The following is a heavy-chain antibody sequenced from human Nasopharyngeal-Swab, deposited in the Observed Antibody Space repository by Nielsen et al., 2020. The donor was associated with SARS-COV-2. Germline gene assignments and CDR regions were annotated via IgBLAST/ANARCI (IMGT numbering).Heavy chain of an antibody. V-gene: IGHV3-23*01. CDR3: VKDFTVHYFGLDTDYYAPLDS. Sequence: GGSLRLSCAASGFNFRNFAMSWVRQAPGKGLEWVSGTIESGPDTYYADSVSGRSTIFRDNSKNTLFLQINSLSAEDTAVYYCVKDFTVHYFGLDTDYYAPLDSWGPGTLVTVSS. CDR2: TIESGPDT. D-gene: IGHD3-9*01. J-gene: IGHJ4*02. CDR1: GFNFRNFA.